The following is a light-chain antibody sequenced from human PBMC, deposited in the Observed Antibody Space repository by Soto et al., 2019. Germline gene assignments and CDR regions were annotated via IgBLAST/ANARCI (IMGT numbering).Light chain of an antibody. CDR3: QTWGTGIVV. V-gene: IGLV4-69*01. Sequence: QSVLTQSPSASASLGASVKLTCTLSSGHSSYAIAWHQQQPEKGPRYLMKLNSDGSHSKGDGIPDRFSGSSSGAERYLTISSPPSEDEADYYCQTWGTGIVVFGGGTKVTVL. J-gene: IGLJ2*01. CDR1: SGHSSYA. CDR2: LNSDGSH.